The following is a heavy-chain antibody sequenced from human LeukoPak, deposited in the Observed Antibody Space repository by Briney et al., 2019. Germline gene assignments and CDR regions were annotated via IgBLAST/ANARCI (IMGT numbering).Heavy chain of an antibody. V-gene: IGHV3-33*08. CDR1: GFTFDDYA. J-gene: IGHJ3*02. Sequence: GRSLRLSCAASGFTFDDYAMHWVRQTPGKGLEWVAVIWYDGSNKYYADSVKGRFTISRDNSKNTLYLQMNSLRAEDTAVYYCAREPQFMTTVTDDAFDIWGQGTMVTVSS. CDR3: AREPQFMTTVTDDAFDI. CDR2: IWYDGSNK. D-gene: IGHD4-17*01.